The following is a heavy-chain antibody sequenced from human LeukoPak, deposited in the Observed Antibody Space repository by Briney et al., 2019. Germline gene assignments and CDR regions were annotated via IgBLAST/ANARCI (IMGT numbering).Heavy chain of an antibody. J-gene: IGHJ4*02. CDR3: ARVRSIRDY. CDR2: IYSSGST. Sequence: GGSLRLSCAASGFTVSSKYMGWVRQAPGKGLEWVSVIYSSGSTYYADSVKGRFTISRDNSKNTLYLQMNSLRAEDTAVYYCARVRSIRDYWGQGTLVTVSS. D-gene: IGHD1-14*01. V-gene: IGHV3-66*01. CDR1: GFTVSSKY.